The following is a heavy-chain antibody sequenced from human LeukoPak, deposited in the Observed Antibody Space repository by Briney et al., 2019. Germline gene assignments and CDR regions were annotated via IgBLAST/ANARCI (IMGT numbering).Heavy chain of an antibody. J-gene: IGHJ4*02. V-gene: IGHV4-34*01. Sequence: SETLSLTCAVYGPYFSEYYWSWIRQPPGKGLEWIGEINHSGSITNYSPSLKSRVTISLDTSRNQFSLKLSSVTAADTAVYYCARAPAWALDYWGQGTLVTVSS. D-gene: IGHD7-27*01. CDR1: GPYFSEYY. CDR2: INHSGSIT. CDR3: ARAPAWALDY.